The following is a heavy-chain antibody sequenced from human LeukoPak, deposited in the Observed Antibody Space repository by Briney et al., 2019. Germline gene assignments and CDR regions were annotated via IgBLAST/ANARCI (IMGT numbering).Heavy chain of an antibody. Sequence: SETLSLTCTVSGGSISSYYWSWIRQPPGKGLEWIGSIYYSGSTYYNPSLKSRVTISVDTSKNQFSLKLTSVTAADTAVYYCARTPSVYCSGGDCYPGHFDYWGQGTLVTVSS. CDR1: GGSISSYY. J-gene: IGHJ4*02. CDR2: IYYSGST. D-gene: IGHD2-15*01. V-gene: IGHV4-39*07. CDR3: ARTPSVYCSGGDCYPGHFDY.